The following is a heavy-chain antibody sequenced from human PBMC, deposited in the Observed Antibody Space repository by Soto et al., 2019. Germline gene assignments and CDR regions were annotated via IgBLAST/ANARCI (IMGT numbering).Heavy chain of an antibody. J-gene: IGHJ4*02. CDR3: ARAAEQWLVLGY. Sequence: ASVKVSFKASGYTFTSYGISWVRQAPGQGLEWMGWISAYNGNTNYAQKLQGRVTMTTDTSTSTAYMELRSLRSDDTAVYYCARAAEQWLVLGYWGQGTLVTVSS. D-gene: IGHD6-19*01. CDR2: ISAYNGNT. CDR1: GYTFTSYG. V-gene: IGHV1-18*01.